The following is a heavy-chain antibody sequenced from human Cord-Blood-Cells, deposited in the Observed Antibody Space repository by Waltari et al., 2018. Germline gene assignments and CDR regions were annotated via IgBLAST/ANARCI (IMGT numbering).Heavy chain of an antibody. D-gene: IGHD5-12*01. CDR2: IYHSGST. J-gene: IGHJ4*02. CDR1: GYSLSSGYY. V-gene: IGHV4-38-2*02. CDR3: ARGGGHSGYDYDY. Sequence: QVQLQESGPGLVKPSETLSLTCTVSGYSLSSGYYWGWIRQPPGKGLEWIGSIYHSGSTYYNPSLKSRVTISVDTSKNQFSLKLSSVTAADTAVYYCARGGGHSGYDYDYWGQGTLVTVSS.